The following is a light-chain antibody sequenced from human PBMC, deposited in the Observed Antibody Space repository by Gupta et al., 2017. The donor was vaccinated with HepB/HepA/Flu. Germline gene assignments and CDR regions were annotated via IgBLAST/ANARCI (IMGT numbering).Light chain of an antibody. CDR1: SLSNKY. J-gene: IGLJ2*01. V-gene: IGLV3-1*01. CDR3: QAWDTNTGVV. CDR2: HDN. Sequence: SSELTQPPSVSVSPGQTASLTCSGNSLSNKYGAWYQQKPGQSPILLSYHDNQRPAGIPERFSGSKSGNILTLTISGTKPMDAADYFCQAWDTNTGVVFGGGTKLTVL.